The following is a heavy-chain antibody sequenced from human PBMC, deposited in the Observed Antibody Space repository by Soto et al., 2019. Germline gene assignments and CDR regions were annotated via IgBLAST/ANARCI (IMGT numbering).Heavy chain of an antibody. J-gene: IGHJ6*02. Sequence: SETLSLTCTVSGGSISSSSYYWGWIRQPPGKGLEWIGSIYYSGSTYYNPSLKSRVTISVDTSKNQFSLKLSSVTAADTAVDYCARIYDFWSGPAPTDFMDVWGQGTTVTVSS. CDR2: IYYSGST. CDR3: ARIYDFWSGPAPTDFMDV. D-gene: IGHD3-3*01. CDR1: GGSISSSSYY. V-gene: IGHV4-39*01.